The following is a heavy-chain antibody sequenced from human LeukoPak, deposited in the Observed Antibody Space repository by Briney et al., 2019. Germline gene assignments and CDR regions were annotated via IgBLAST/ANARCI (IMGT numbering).Heavy chain of an antibody. Sequence: ASVKVSCKASGYTFTGDYVHWVRQAPGQGLEWMGWINPNSGDTNYPHKFQDRVTVTRDTTISTAYMELNRLKSDDTAVYYCARGTAMGRWSLDYWGQGTLVTVSS. CDR3: ARGTAMGRWSLDY. V-gene: IGHV1-2*02. CDR1: GYTFTGDY. J-gene: IGHJ4*02. CDR2: INPNSGDT. D-gene: IGHD5-18*01.